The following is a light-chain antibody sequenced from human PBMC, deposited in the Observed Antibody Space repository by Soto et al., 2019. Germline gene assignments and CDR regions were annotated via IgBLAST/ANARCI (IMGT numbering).Light chain of an antibody. CDR2: EVS. CDR3: ISYTSDDVRYV. J-gene: IGLJ1*01. Sequence: QSALTQPASVSGTPGQSITISCTGSNSDVGIYDFVSWYQHHPRRAPKLIVSEVSHRPSGVSNRFSGSKSGNTASLPISGLQSEDEADYYCISYTSDDVRYVFGTGTKVTVL. CDR1: NSDVGIYDF. V-gene: IGLV2-14*01.